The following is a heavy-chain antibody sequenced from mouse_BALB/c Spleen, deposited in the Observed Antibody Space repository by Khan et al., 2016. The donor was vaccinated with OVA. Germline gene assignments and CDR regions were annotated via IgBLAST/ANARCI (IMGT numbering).Heavy chain of an antibody. CDR2: ISSSGST. Sequence: VQLQQPGPGLVKPSQSLSLTCTVTGYSITSGYGWNWIRQFPGNKLEWMGYISSSGSTNYNPSLKSRISITRDTSKNQFFLQLNSVTTEDTATYYCARTARIKYWGQGTTLTVSS. CDR3: ARTARIKY. CDR1: GYSITSGYG. J-gene: IGHJ2*01. V-gene: IGHV3-2*02. D-gene: IGHD1-2*01.